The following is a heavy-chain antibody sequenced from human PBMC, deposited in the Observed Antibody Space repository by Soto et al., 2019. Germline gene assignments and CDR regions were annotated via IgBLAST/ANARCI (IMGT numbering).Heavy chain of an antibody. D-gene: IGHD6-13*01. CDR1: GYTFTSYY. V-gene: IGHV1-46*03. CDR2: INPSGGST. Sequence: ASVKVSCKASGYTFTSYYMHWVRQAPGQGLEWMGIINPSGGSTSYAQKFQGRVTMTRDTSTSTVYMELSSLRSEDTAVYYCARQFPGIAAAGIAPPFYYYYMDVWGKGTTVTVSS. CDR3: ARQFPGIAAAGIAPPFYYYYMDV. J-gene: IGHJ6*03.